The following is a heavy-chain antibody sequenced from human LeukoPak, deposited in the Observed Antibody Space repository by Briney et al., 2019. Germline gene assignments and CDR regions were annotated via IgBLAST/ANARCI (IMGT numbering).Heavy chain of an antibody. CDR2: IIPIFGIA. CDR1: GGTFSSYA. V-gene: IGHV1-69*04. CDR3: ARDGRSSTSYNWFDP. J-gene: IGHJ5*02. D-gene: IGHD2-2*01. Sequence: SVKVSCKASGGTFSSYAISWVRQAPGQGHEWMGRIIPIFGIANYAQKFQGRVTITADKSTSTAYMELSSLRSEDTAVYYCARDGRSSTSYNWFDPWGQGTLVTVSS.